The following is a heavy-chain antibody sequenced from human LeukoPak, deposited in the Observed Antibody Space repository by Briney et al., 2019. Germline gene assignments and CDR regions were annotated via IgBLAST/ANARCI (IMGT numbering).Heavy chain of an antibody. Sequence: GGSLRLSCAASGFTFSSYGMHWVRQAPGKGLEWVAFIRYDGSDKFYADSVKGRFTISRDNSKNTLYLQMNSLRAEDTAVYYCAREGPPSNLIRYLTTVTTGYYYGMDVWGQGTTVTVSS. CDR2: IRYDGSDK. CDR3: AREGPPSNLIRYLTTVTTGYYYGMDV. V-gene: IGHV3-30*02. J-gene: IGHJ6*02. D-gene: IGHD4-17*01. CDR1: GFTFSSYG.